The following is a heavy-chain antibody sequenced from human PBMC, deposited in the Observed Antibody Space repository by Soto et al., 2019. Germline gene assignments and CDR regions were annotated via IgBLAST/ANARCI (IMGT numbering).Heavy chain of an antibody. V-gene: IGHV4-34*02. CDR2: INQSGST. CDR1: AASFSGYY. J-gene: IGHJ4*02. Sequence: QVQLQQWGAGLLKPSETLSLSCAVYAASFSGYYWNWIRQTPGKGLARIGEINQSGSTNSSPSLKTGVTISVDTSKKQFSLRVSSVAAADTAVYYCARRFSGTGRYFDYWGQGTLVTVSS. CDR3: ARRFSGTGRYFDY. D-gene: IGHD1-1*01.